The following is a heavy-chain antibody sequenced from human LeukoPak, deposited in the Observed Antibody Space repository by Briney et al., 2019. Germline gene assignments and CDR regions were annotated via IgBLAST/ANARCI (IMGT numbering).Heavy chain of an antibody. CDR3: ARNRNWYFDL. J-gene: IGHJ2*01. Sequence: GGSLRLSCAASGFTFSSYAMGWVRQAPGKGLEWVAIIHIDGTTYYADSLRGRFTISRDFSRSTVSLQTNSLRAEDTAVYYCARNRNWYFDLWGRGTLVTVSS. CDR2: IHIDGTT. CDR1: GFTFSSYA. V-gene: IGHV3-66*01.